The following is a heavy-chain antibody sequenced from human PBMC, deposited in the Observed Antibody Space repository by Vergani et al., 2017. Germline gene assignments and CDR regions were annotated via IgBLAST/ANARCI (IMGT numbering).Heavy chain of an antibody. J-gene: IGHJ6*02. CDR1: GGSISSGGYY. CDR3: TTRWFGESDYYYYGMDV. V-gene: IGHV3-15*01. CDR2: IKSKTDGGTT. D-gene: IGHD3-10*01. Sequence: VQLQESGPGLVKPSQTLSLTCTVSGGSISSGGYYWSWIRQHPGKGLEWVGRIKSKTDGGTTDYAAPVKGRFTISRDDSKNTLYLQMNSLKTEDTAVYYCTTRWFGESDYYYYGMDVWGQGTTVTVSS.